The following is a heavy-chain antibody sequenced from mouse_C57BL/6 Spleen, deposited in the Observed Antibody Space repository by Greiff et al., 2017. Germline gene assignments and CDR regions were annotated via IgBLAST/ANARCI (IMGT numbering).Heavy chain of an antibody. CDR2: IYPGDGDT. CDR1: GYAFSSSW. D-gene: IGHD1-1*01. CDR3: ASSKTTVVLDY. V-gene: IGHV1-82*01. Sequence: QVQLQQSGPELVKPGASVKISCKASGYAFSSSWMNWVKQRPGKGLEWIGRIYPGDGDTNYNGKFKGKATLTADKSSSTAYMQLSSLTSEDSAVYFCASSKTTVVLDYWGQGTTLTVSS. J-gene: IGHJ2*01.